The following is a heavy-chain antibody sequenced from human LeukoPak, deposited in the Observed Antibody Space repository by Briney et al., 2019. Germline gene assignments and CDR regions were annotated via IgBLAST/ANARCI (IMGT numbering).Heavy chain of an antibody. D-gene: IGHD4-23*01. CDR2: MSNIGIT. J-gene: IGHJ4*02. CDR1: GGSISSYF. CDR3: AKASVTTAVLFDS. V-gene: IGHV4-59*01. Sequence: SETLSLTCTVSGGSISSYFWNWIRQPPGQRLQWIGYMSNIGITKYNPSLKSRVTIFADTSKNQFSLNLDSVTAADTAVYYCAKASVTTAVLFDSWGQGTLVAVSS.